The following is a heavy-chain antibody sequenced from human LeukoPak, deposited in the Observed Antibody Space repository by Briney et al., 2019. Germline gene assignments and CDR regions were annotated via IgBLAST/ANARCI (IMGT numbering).Heavy chain of an antibody. J-gene: IGHJ4*02. V-gene: IGHV3-7*01. CDR1: EFIFSSYW. CDR2: IKQDESEK. D-gene: IGHD2-8*01. CDR3: ARLTWICSNGVCYSGFDY. Sequence: GGSLRLSCAASEFIFSSYWMGWVRQAPGKGLEWVANIKQDESEKYYVDSVRGRFTISRDNAKNSLYLQMNSLRADDTAIYYCARLTWICSNGVCYSGFDYWGQGTLVTVSS.